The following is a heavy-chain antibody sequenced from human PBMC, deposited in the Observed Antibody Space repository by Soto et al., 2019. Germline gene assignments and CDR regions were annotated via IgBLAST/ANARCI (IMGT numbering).Heavy chain of an antibody. CDR3: ALGLASAAWYSNGLDV. V-gene: IGHV1-69*12. CDR1: GGTLTKYT. CDR2: IFPVFATP. Sequence: QVQLEQSGAEVKKPGSSVKVSCQASGGTLTKYTFNWVRHAPGQGLEWMAGIFPVFATPTYAQKFQGRLSIIADDSRNTAYMELTSLLSEDTVVYYCALGLASAAWYSNGLDVWGQGTTVTVSS. D-gene: IGHD6-25*01. J-gene: IGHJ6*02.